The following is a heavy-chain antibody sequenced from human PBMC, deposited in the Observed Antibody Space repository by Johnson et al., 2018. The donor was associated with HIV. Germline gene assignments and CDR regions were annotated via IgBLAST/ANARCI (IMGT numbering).Heavy chain of an antibody. CDR3: ATVWRNEGRHSFDV. J-gene: IGHJ3*01. V-gene: IGHV3-20*04. CDR2: INWNGGST. CDR1: GFTFDDYG. Sequence: VQLVESGGGVVRPGGSLRLSCAASGFTFDDYGMSWVRQAPGKGLEWVSGINWNGGSTDYAASVKGRFTISRDNSKNTLYLQMNSLRAEDTAVYFCATVWRNEGRHSFDVWGQGTMVTVSS. D-gene: IGHD1-1*01.